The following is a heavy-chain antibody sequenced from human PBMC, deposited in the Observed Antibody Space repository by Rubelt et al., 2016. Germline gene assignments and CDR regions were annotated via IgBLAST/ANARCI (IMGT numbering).Heavy chain of an antibody. CDR2: IYYSGST. Sequence: QVQLQESGPGLVKPSETLSLTCTVSGGSISSYYWSWIRQPPGKGLEWIGYIYYSGSTNYNPSLKSRVTISVDTSKNQFSLKLSSVTAADTAVYYCASGRDGYNFWYFDLWGRGTLVTVSS. J-gene: IGHJ2*01. V-gene: IGHV4-59*01. CDR1: GGSISSYY. D-gene: IGHD5-24*01. CDR3: ASGRDGYNFWYFDL.